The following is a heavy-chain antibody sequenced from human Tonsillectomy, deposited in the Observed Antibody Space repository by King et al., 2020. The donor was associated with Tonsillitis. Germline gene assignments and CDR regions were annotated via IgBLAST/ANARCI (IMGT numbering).Heavy chain of an antibody. CDR1: GFTFSDYW. D-gene: IGHD1-26*01. J-gene: IGHJ5*02. V-gene: IGHV3-74*01. CDR3: ARGRWELLWGDA. CDR2: IKSDGSST. Sequence: VQLVESGGGLVQPGGSLRLSCAASGFTFSDYWMHWVRQVPGKGLEWVSRIKSDGSSTTYAGSVKGRFTIARDNATSTVYLQMNSLRAEDTAVYYCARGRWELLWGDAWGQGTLVTVSS.